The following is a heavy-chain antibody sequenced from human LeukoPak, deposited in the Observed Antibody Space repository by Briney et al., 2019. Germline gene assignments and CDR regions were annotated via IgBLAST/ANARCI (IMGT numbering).Heavy chain of an antibody. CDR1: GGSFSGYY. CDR3: ARGDSSSWYWFDP. D-gene: IGHD6-13*01. CDR2: INHIGST. Sequence: PSETLSLTCAVYGGSFSGYYWSWIRQPPGKGLEWIGEINHIGSTNYNPSHKSRVTISVETSKNQFSLQLSPTVAAITAVYYCARGDSSSWYWFDPWGQGTLVTVSS. V-gene: IGHV4-34*01. J-gene: IGHJ5*02.